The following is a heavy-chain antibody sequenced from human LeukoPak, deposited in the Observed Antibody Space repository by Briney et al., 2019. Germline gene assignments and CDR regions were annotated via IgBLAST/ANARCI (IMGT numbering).Heavy chain of an antibody. J-gene: IGHJ4*02. Sequence: SETLSLTCAVYGGSFGNYYWSWIRHPPGKGLEWIGEVHPYGHSNYNPSLESRVTISIDRSKNQLSLKIGSVTAADTAVYYCSRGRDQSKTGDFWGQGTLVTVSS. D-gene: IGHD5-24*01. V-gene: IGHV4-34*01. CDR3: SRGRDQSKTGDF. CDR1: GGSFGNYY. CDR2: VHPYGHS.